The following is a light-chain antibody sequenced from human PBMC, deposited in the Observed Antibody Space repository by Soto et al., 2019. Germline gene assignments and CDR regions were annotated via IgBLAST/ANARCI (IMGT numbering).Light chain of an antibody. CDR3: QSYDSSLSGV. V-gene: IGLV1-40*01. Sequence: QSALTQPPSVSGAPGQRVTISCTGSSSNIGAGYDVHWYQHLPGRAPKLLIYGNSNRPSGVPDRFSGSKSGTSASLAITGLQAEDEADYYCQSYDSSLSGVFGGGTKLTVL. CDR1: SSNIGAGYD. CDR2: GNS. J-gene: IGLJ2*01.